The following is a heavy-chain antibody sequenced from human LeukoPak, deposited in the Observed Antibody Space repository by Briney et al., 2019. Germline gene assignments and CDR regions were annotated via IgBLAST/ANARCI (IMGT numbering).Heavy chain of an antibody. V-gene: IGHV4-59*12. Sequence: SETLSLTCTVSGGSISSYYWSWIRQPPGKGLEWIGYIYYSGSTNYNPSLKSRVTISVDTSKNQFSLKLSSVTAADTAVYYCARGLRYRGFDYWGQGTLVTVSS. J-gene: IGHJ4*02. CDR2: IYYSGST. CDR1: GGSISSYY. D-gene: IGHD5-12*01. CDR3: ARGLRYRGFDY.